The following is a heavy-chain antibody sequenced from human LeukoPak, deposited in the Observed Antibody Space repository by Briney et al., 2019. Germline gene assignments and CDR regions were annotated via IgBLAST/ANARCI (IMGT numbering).Heavy chain of an antibody. Sequence: GGSLRLPCAASGFTFTNAWMSWVRQAPGKGLEWVGRIKRKIDGGTTDYAAPVKGRFTISRDDSKNTLYLQMNSLKTEDTAVYYCTTNTAMVSSRMDFWGQGTTVTVSS. D-gene: IGHD5-18*01. CDR2: IKRKIDGGTT. J-gene: IGHJ6*02. CDR3: TTNTAMVSSRMDF. CDR1: GFTFTNAW. V-gene: IGHV3-15*01.